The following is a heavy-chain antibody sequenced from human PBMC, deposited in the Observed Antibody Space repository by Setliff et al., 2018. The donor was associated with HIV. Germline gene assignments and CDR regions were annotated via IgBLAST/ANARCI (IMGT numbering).Heavy chain of an antibody. Sequence: PGGSLRLSCAASGFTFSSYAMRWVRQAPGKGLEWVSAISGSGGSTYYADSVKGRFTISRDNSKNTLYLQMNSLRAEDTAVYYCATNFWSGYYSSWYFDLWGRGTLVTVS. J-gene: IGHJ2*01. CDR3: ATNFWSGYYSSWYFDL. CDR1: GFTFSSYA. V-gene: IGHV3-23*01. D-gene: IGHD3-3*01. CDR2: ISGSGGST.